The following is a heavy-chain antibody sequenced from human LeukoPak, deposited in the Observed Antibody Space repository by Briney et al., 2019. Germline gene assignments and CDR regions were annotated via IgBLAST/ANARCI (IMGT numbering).Heavy chain of an antibody. CDR3: EKDRYYGSGSDLGY. J-gene: IGHJ4*02. CDR2: ISSSSSYI. CDR1: GFTFSSYS. V-gene: IGHV3-21*04. D-gene: IGHD3-10*01. Sequence: SGGSLRLSCAASGFTFSSYSMNWVRQAPGKGLEWVSSISSSSSYIYYADSVKGRFIISRHNSKNTLYLQMNSLRAEDTAVYYCEKDRYYGSGSDLGYWGQGTLVTVSS.